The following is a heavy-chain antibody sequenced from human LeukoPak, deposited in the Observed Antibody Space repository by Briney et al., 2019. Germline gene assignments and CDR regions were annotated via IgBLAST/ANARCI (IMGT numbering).Heavy chain of an antibody. D-gene: IGHD3-3*01. CDR1: GYAFTSYG. Sequence: ASVKVSCKASGYAFTSYGISWVRQAPGQGLEWMGWISAYNGNTNYAQKLQGRVTMTTDTSTSTAYMELRSLRSDDTAVYYCARDYRRFLEWSLDYWGQGTLVTVSS. V-gene: IGHV1-18*01. CDR2: ISAYNGNT. CDR3: ARDYRRFLEWSLDY. J-gene: IGHJ4*02.